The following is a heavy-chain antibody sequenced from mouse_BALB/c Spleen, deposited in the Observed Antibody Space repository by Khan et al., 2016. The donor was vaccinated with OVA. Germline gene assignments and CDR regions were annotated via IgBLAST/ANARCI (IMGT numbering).Heavy chain of an antibody. CDR2: ISDGGSYT. V-gene: IGHV5-4*02. Sequence: EVELVESGGGLVKPGGSLKLSCAASGFTFSDYYMYWVRQTPEKRLEWVATISDGGSYTYYPDSVKGRFTISRDDAKNNLHLQMSSLKSDDTAMYYCARGYYGNPFAYWGQGTLVTVSA. J-gene: IGHJ3*01. CDR3: ARGYYGNPFAY. CDR1: GFTFSDYY. D-gene: IGHD2-1*01.